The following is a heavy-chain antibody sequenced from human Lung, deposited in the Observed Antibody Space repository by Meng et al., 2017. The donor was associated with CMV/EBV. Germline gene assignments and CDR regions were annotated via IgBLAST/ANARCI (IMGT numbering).Heavy chain of an antibody. J-gene: IGHJ5*02. V-gene: IGHV3-30-3*01. CDR3: ARDGGYCSSTSCYEGGWFDP. CDR1: GFTFSSYA. D-gene: IGHD2-2*01. Sequence: SCAASGFTFSSYAMHWVRQAPGKGLEWVAVISYDGSNKYYADSVKGRFTISGDNSKNTLYLQMNSLRAEDTAVYYCARDGGYCSSTSCYEGGWFDPWXQGTXVTVSS. CDR2: ISYDGSNK.